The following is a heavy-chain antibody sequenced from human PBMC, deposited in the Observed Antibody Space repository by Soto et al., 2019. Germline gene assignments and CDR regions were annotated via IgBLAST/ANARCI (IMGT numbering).Heavy chain of an antibody. Sequence: GGSLRLSCAASGFPFSSYGMHWVRQAPGKGLEWVALISHDGNNEFYADSVKGRFTVSRDNSRNTLYLQVNSLTGTDTAVYYCTRDWSPFALDVGGLGTSVTVSS. CDR1: GFPFSSYG. V-gene: IGHV3-30*03. J-gene: IGHJ6*02. CDR3: TRDWSPFALDV. CDR2: ISHDGNNE.